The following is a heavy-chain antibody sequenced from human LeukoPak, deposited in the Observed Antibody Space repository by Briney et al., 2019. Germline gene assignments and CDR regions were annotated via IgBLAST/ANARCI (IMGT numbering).Heavy chain of an antibody. CDR3: ARDRDCSSTSCHYNWFDP. V-gene: IGHV1-3*01. Sequence: ASVKVSCKASGYTFTSYAMHWVRQAPGQRLEWMGRINAGNGNTKYSQKFQGRVTITRDTSASTAYMELSSLRSEDTAVYYCARDRDCSSTSCHYNWFDPWGQGTLVTVSS. CDR2: INAGNGNT. D-gene: IGHD2-2*01. J-gene: IGHJ5*02. CDR1: GYTFTSYA.